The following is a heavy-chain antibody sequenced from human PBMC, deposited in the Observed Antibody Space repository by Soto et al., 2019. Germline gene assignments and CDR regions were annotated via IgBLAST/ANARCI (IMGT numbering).Heavy chain of an antibody. CDR3: ARSPMGVLFRYYFDY. CDR2: INHSGRT. Sequence: SETLSLTCAVYGGSFSGYYWSWIRQPPGKGLEWIRQINHSGRTEYNPSLKSRVTISADTSKNQFSLKLSSVTAADTAVYYCARSPMGVLFRYYFDYRGQGTLVTVSS. V-gene: IGHV4-34*01. CDR1: GGSFSGYY. J-gene: IGHJ4*02. D-gene: IGHD1-26*01.